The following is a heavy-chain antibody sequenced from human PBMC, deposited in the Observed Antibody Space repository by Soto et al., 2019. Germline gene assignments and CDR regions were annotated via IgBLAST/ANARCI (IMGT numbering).Heavy chain of an antibody. J-gene: IGHJ4*02. CDR2: INHRGSS. CDR3: ARAGFSNGFYGTFDY. V-gene: IGHV4-34*02. D-gene: IGHD6-19*01. Sequence: QVQLQQWGAGLLKPSETLSLTCAVDGGSFNSYYWSWIRQPPGKGLEWIAEINHRGSSNRNPSLESRITISVDTSQTQFSLELNSVTAADTAVYYCARAGFSNGFYGTFDYWGQGTLVTVSS. CDR1: GGSFNSYY.